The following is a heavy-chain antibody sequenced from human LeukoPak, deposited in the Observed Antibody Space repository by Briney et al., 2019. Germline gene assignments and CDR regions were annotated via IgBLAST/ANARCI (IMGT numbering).Heavy chain of an antibody. CDR1: GYTFTGYY. V-gene: IGHV1-2*02. J-gene: IGHJ4*02. D-gene: IGHD3-22*01. CDR2: INPNSGGT. Sequence: GASVKVSCKASGYTFTGYYMHWVRQAPGQGLEWMGWINPNSGGTNYAQKFQGRVTMTRDTSISTAYMELSRLRSDDTAVYYCARDQGNYYYDSSGSFDYWGQGTLVTVSS. CDR3: ARDQGNYYYDSSGSFDY.